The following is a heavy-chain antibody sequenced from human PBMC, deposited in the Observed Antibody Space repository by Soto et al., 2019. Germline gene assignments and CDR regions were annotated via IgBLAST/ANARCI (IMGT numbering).Heavy chain of an antibody. Sequence: SETLSLTCTVSGGSISSGGYYWSWIRQHPGKGLEWIGYIYYSGSTNYNPSLKSRVTISVDTSKNQFSLKLSSVTAADTAVYYCARSDTARIENAFDIWGQGTMVTVSS. D-gene: IGHD5-18*01. CDR1: GGSISSGGYY. V-gene: IGHV4-61*08. CDR2: IYYSGST. CDR3: ARSDTARIENAFDI. J-gene: IGHJ3*02.